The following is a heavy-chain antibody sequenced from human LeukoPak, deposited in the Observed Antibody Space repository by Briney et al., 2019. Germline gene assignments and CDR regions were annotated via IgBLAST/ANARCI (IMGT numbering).Heavy chain of an antibody. V-gene: IGHV3-30-3*01. D-gene: IGHD1-26*01. J-gene: IGHJ4*02. Sequence: GGSLRLSCAASGFSFSNYAMEWVRQAPGKGLEWVAVISYDGSNQYYADSVRGRFTISRDNSKNTLYLQMNSLRAEDTAVYYCVKDLGRYRNNCFDYWGQGTLVTVSS. CDR1: GFSFSNYA. CDR2: ISYDGSNQ. CDR3: VKDLGRYRNNCFDY.